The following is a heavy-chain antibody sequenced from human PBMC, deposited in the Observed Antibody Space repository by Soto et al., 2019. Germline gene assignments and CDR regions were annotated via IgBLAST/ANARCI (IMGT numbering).Heavy chain of an antibody. V-gene: IGHV1-69*01. J-gene: IGHJ3*02. D-gene: IGHD3-16*01. Sequence: VKVSCKASGGTFSGYAISWVRQAPGQGLEWMGGIIPIFGTANYAQKFQGRVTITADESTSTAYMELSSLRSEDTAVYYCANNPLGAPGAFDIWGQGTMVTV. CDR2: IIPIFGTA. CDR3: ANNPLGAPGAFDI. CDR1: GGTFSGYA.